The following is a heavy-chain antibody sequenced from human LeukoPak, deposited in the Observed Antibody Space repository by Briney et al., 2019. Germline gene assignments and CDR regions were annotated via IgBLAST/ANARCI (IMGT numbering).Heavy chain of an antibody. CDR2: IKQDGSEK. CDR1: GFTFSSYA. CDR3: AREILSSGWFHY. Sequence: GGSLRLSCAASGFTFSSYAMSWVRQAPGKGLEWVANIKQDGSEKYYVDSVKGRFTISRDNAKNSLYLQMNSLRAEDTAVYYCAREILSSGWFHYWGQGTLVTVSS. V-gene: IGHV3-7*01. D-gene: IGHD6-19*01. J-gene: IGHJ4*02.